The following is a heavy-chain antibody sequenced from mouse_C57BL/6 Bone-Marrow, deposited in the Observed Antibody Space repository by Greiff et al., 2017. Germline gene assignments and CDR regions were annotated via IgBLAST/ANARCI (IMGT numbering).Heavy chain of an antibody. CDR3: ARTGGLRRAMDY. D-gene: IGHD2-4*01. Sequence: VKVVESGPELVKPGASVKISCKASGYAFSSSWMNWVKQRPGKGLEWIGRIYPGDGDTNYNGKFKGQATLTADKSSSTAYMQLSSLTSTASGVYVCARTGGLRRAMDYWGQGTSVTVSS. J-gene: IGHJ4*01. V-gene: IGHV1-82*01. CDR2: IYPGDGDT. CDR1: GYAFSSSW.